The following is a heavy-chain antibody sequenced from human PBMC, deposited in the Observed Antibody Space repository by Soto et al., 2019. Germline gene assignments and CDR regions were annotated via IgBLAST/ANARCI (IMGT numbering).Heavy chain of an antibody. J-gene: IGHJ6*02. CDR1: GFTFSSYW. CDR2: INSDGRST. D-gene: IGHD5-18*01. Sequence: GGSLRLSCAASGFTFSSYWMHWVRQAPGQGLVWVSRINSDGRSTSYADSVKGRFTISRDNAKNTLYLQMNSLRAEDTAVYYCAREFRCGYSYGCYYGMDVWGQGTTVTVSS. V-gene: IGHV3-74*01. CDR3: AREFRCGYSYGCYYGMDV.